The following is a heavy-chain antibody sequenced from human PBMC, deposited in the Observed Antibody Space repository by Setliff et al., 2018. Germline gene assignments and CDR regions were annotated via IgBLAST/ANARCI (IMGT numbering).Heavy chain of an antibody. V-gene: IGHV4-31*03. CDR3: ARDRRIVGARHAFDI. D-gene: IGHD1-26*01. CDR2: IYYSGST. Sequence: PSETLSLTCTVSGGSISSGGYYWSWIRQHPGKGLEWIGYIYYSGSTYYNPSLKSRVTISVDTSKNQFSLMLRSVTAADTAVYYCARDRRIVGARHAFDIWGQGTMVTVSS. CDR1: GGSISSGGYY. J-gene: IGHJ3*02.